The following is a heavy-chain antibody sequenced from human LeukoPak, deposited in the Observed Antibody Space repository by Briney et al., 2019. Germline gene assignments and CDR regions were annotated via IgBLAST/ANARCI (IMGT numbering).Heavy chain of an antibody. CDR3: ARSLDTAMVTMEYYFDY. Sequence: PSETLCLTCAVYGGSFSGYYWSWIRQPPGKGLEWIGEINHSGSTNYNPSLKSRVTISVDTSKNQFSLKLSSVTAADTAVYYCARSLDTAMVTMEYYFDYWGQGTLVTVSS. CDR1: GGSFSGYY. CDR2: INHSGST. D-gene: IGHD5-18*01. V-gene: IGHV4-34*01. J-gene: IGHJ4*02.